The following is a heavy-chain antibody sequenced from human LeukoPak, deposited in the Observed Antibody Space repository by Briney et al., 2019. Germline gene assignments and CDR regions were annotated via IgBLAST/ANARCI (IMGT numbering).Heavy chain of an antibody. CDR2: ISSSGSTI. Sequence: LSLTCTVSGGSISSGSYSWGWIRQAPGKGLEWVSYISSSGSTIYYADSVKGRFTISRDNAKNSLYLQMNSLRAEDTAVYYCAKAILTGYYRRGYYFDYWGQGTLVTVSS. CDR1: GGSISSGSYS. J-gene: IGHJ4*02. V-gene: IGHV3-11*01. D-gene: IGHD3-9*01. CDR3: AKAILTGYYRRGYYFDY.